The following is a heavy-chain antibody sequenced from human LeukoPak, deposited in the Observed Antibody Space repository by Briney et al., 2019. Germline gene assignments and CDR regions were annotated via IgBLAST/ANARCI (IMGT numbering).Heavy chain of an antibody. CDR2: VHTSGST. V-gene: IGHV4-61*02. CDR3: ASAVGSGSFQTHYYYMDV. J-gene: IGHJ6*03. CDR1: RGPITSGAYY. Sequence: TLSLTCTVSRGPITSGAYYWSWIRQPAGKGLEWIGRVHTSGSTNYNPSLESRVTISIDTSKNQFSLKLSSVTAADTAVYYCASAVGSGSFQTHYYYMDVWGKGTTATISS. D-gene: IGHD3-10*01.